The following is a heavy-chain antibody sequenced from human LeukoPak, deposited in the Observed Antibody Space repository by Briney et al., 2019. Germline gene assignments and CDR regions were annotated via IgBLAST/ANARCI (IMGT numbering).Heavy chain of an antibody. J-gene: IGHJ4*02. V-gene: IGHV3-48*02. D-gene: IGHD1-26*01. Sequence: GGSLRLSCAASGFTFSSYAMHWVRQAPGKGLEWVSHITASGTAMFYADSVKGRFTISRDNAKNSLYLQMNSLRDEDTAVYYCASSGSYRFDYWGQGTLVTVSS. CDR3: ASSGSYRFDY. CDR1: GFTFSSYA. CDR2: ITASGTAM.